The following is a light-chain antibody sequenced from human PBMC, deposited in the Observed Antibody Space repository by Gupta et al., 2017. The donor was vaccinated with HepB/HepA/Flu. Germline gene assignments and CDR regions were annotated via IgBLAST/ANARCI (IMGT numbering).Light chain of an antibody. CDR2: DAS. V-gene: IGKV3-11*01. Sequence: EIVLTQSPATLSLSPGERATLSYRASQYIRHYLSWYQQKPGQAPRLLIYDASNNATGIPALFSGSWSWTYFTLTISSLEPEDVAIYYYQQRSRRLTFGKGTKVEIK. CDR1: QYIRHY. CDR3: QQRSRRLT. J-gene: IGKJ1*01.